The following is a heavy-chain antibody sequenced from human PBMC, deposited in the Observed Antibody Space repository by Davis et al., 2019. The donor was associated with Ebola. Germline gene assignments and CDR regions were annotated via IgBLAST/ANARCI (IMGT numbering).Heavy chain of an antibody. J-gene: IGHJ4*02. D-gene: IGHD3-10*01. V-gene: IGHV5-51*01. CDR1: GSTFTSYW. Sequence: GGSLRLSCKGSGSTFTSYWIGWVRQIPGKGLEWMGIIYPGDSDTSYSPSFQGQVTISADKSISTAYLQWSSLKASDTAMYYCARHWGITMVQGVDYWGQGTLVTVSS. CDR2: IYPGDSDT. CDR3: ARHWGITMVQGVDY.